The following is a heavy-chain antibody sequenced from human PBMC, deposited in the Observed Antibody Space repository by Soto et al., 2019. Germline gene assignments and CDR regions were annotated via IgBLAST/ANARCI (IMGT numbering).Heavy chain of an antibody. V-gene: IGHV3-33*01. D-gene: IGHD2-15*01. Sequence: GGSLRLSCAASGFTFSSYGMHWVRQAPGKGLEWVAVIWYDGSNKYYADSVKGRFTISRDNSKNTLYLQMNSLRAEDTAVYYCARDGGYCSGGSCYSGFYYYYYMDVWGKGTTVTVSS. J-gene: IGHJ6*03. CDR3: ARDGGYCSGGSCYSGFYYYYYMDV. CDR1: GFTFSSYG. CDR2: IWYDGSNK.